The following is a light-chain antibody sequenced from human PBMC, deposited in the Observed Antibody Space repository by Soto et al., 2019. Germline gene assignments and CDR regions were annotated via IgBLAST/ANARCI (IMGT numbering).Light chain of an antibody. CDR3: QHYNSYSEA. CDR1: QSISSY. Sequence: EIQMTQSPSSLSASPGERATLSCRASQSISSYLNWYQQKPGQAPKLLIYAASSLQSGVPSRFSGSGSGTEFTLTSSSLQPDDFATYYCQHYNSYSEAFGQGTKVEIK. V-gene: IGKV1-5*01. J-gene: IGKJ1*01. CDR2: AAS.